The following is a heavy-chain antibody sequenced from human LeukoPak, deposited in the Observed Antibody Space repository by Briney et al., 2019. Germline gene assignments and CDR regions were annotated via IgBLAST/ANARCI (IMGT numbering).Heavy chain of an antibody. CDR3: AKGWGYAPKTLIDY. V-gene: IGHV3-30*18. Sequence: GESLKISCKGSGYSFTSYWIGWVRQAPGKGLEWVAVISYDGSNKYYADSVKGRFTISRDNSKNTLYLQMNSLRAEDTAVYYCAKGWGYAPKTLIDYWGQGTLVTVSS. J-gene: IGHJ4*02. D-gene: IGHD2-2*01. CDR2: ISYDGSNK. CDR1: GYSFTSYW.